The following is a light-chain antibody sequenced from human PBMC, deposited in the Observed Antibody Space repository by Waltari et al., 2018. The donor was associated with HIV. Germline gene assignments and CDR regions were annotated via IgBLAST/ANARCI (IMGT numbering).Light chain of an antibody. J-gene: IGLJ2*01. CDR2: DND. CDR3: GTWDSSLSAVV. V-gene: IGLV1-51*01. CDR1: SSNIGNNY. Sequence: QSVLTQSPSVSAAPGQTVTISCSGGSSNIGNNYVSCYQHLPGTAPKLLIYDNDKRHSGIPDRFSASKSGTSATLGITGLQTGDEADYYCGTWDSSLSAVVFGGGTKLTVL.